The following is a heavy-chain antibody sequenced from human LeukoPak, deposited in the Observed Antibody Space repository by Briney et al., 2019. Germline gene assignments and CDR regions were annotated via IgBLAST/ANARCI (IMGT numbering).Heavy chain of an antibody. V-gene: IGHV3-23*01. Sequence: GGSLRLSCAASGFTFSSYAMSWVRQAPGKGLEWVSAISGSGGSTYYADSVKGRFTISRDNSKNTLYLQMNSLRAEDTAVYYCAKATEFITMIVVGTFDYWGQGTLVTVSS. CDR1: GFTFSSYA. CDR3: AKATEFITMIVVGTFDY. J-gene: IGHJ4*02. D-gene: IGHD3-22*01. CDR2: ISGSGGST.